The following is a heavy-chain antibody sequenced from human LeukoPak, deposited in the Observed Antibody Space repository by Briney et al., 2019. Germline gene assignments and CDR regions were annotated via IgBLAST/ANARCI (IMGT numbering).Heavy chain of an antibody. CDR1: GGSISSGGYY. CDR3: ARRKNNSGMDV. J-gene: IGHJ6*02. Sequence: SETLSLTCTVSGGSISSGGYYWSWIRQPPGEGLEWIGYIYYSGSTNYNPSLKSRVTISVDTSKNQFSLKLSSVTAADTAVYYCARRKNNSGMDVWGQGTTVTVSS. CDR2: IYYSGST. D-gene: IGHD2/OR15-2a*01. V-gene: IGHV4-61*08.